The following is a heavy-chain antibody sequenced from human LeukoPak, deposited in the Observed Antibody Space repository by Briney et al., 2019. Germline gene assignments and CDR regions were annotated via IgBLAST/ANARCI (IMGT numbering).Heavy chain of an antibody. CDR1: GYTFTGYY. Sequence: ASVKVSCKASGYTFTGYYMKWVRQAPGQGLEWMGRINPNTGGTNYAQNFQGSVTMTRDTSITTVYMELSRLRSDDTAVYYCARVGDGLNDGFDIWGQGTMVTVSS. J-gene: IGHJ3*02. V-gene: IGHV1-2*06. CDR2: INPNTGGT. CDR3: ARVGDGLNDGFDI. D-gene: IGHD5-24*01.